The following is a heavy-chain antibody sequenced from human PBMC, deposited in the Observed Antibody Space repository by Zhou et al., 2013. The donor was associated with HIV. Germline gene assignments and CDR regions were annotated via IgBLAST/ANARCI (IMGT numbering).Heavy chain of an antibody. Sequence: QVQLAQSGAEMKKPGSSVRVSCKASGGTFSSYAISWVRQAPGQGLEWMGWISGYNGKTKYAQKFQGRVTMTTDTSTSTAYMELSSLRSEDTAVYYCARVGYGDGFDYWGQGTLVTGLL. J-gene: IGHJ4*02. D-gene: IGHD4-17*01. V-gene: IGHV1-18*01. CDR3: ARVGYGDGFDY. CDR2: ISGYNGKT. CDR1: GGTFSSYA.